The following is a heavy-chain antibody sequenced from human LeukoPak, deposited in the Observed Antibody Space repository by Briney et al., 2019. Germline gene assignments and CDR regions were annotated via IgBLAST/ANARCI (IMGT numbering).Heavy chain of an antibody. CDR2: IYTSGGT. J-gene: IGHJ4*02. CDR1: GDSISSYY. Sequence: SETLSLTCTVSGDSISSYYWSWIRQPPGKGLEWIGYIYTSGGTNYIPSLKGRVTISIDTSKNQFSLKLSSVTAADSAVYYVAKLTRLTTPPDRYYLDYWARAPWSPSPQ. CDR3: AKLTRLTTPPDRYYLDY. V-gene: IGHV4-4*09. D-gene: IGHD3-16*02.